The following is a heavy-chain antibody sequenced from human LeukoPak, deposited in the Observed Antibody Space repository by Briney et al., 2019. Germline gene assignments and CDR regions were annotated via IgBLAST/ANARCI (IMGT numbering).Heavy chain of an antibody. J-gene: IGHJ3*02. V-gene: IGHV1-18*01. CDR3: ARDARGRIAAAGLDI. CDR1: GYTFTGYG. D-gene: IGHD6-13*01. CDR2: ISAYNGNT. Sequence: ASVKVSCKASGYTFTGYGISWVRQAPGQGLEWMGWISAYNGNTNYAQKLQGRVTMTTDTSTSTAYMELRSLRSDDTAVYYCARDARGRIAAAGLDIWGQGTMVTVSS.